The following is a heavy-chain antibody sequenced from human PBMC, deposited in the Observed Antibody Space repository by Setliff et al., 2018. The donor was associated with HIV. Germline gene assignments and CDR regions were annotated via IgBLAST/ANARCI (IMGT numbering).Heavy chain of an antibody. Sequence: PGGSLRLSCAASGSSFSNYWMNWVRQVPGKGLEWVANINQDGSEKKYVDSMKGRLTISRDNAKNSLYLQMTSLRAEDTALYFCARDPRTDSSYAWFDSWGQGTLVTVSS. J-gene: IGHJ5*01. D-gene: IGHD6-6*01. V-gene: IGHV3-7*03. CDR1: GSSFSNYW. CDR2: INQDGSEK. CDR3: ARDPRTDSSYAWFDS.